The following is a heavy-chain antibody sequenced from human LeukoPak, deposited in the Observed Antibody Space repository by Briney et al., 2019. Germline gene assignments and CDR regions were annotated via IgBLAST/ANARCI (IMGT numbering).Heavy chain of an antibody. CDR1: GGSISSFY. CDR3: ARLRDLYSFFDY. D-gene: IGHD5-18*01. Sequence: SETLSLTCTVSGGSISSFYWSWIRQPPGKGLEWIGYIYYSGSTNCNPSLRSRVTISVDTSQNQFSLKPSSVTAADTAVYYCARLRDLYSFFDYWGQGTLVTVSS. J-gene: IGHJ4*02. V-gene: IGHV4-59*08. CDR2: IYYSGST.